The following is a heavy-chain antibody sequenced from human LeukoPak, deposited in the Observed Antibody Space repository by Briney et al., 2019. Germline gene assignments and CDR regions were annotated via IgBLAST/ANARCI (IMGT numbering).Heavy chain of an antibody. CDR2: VYYSGDT. CDR1: GGSIRIGGYY. D-gene: IGHD2-15*01. Sequence: SQTLSLTCTVSGGSIRIGGYYWSWIRQRPGKGLEFIGSVYYSGDTYNNPSLKSRLTISVDTSKNQFSLELSSVTAADTAVYYCARAKLYRSGGTCYSVWYFDYWSQGTLVTVSS. V-gene: IGHV4-31*03. CDR3: ARAKLYRSGGTCYSVWYFDY. J-gene: IGHJ4*02.